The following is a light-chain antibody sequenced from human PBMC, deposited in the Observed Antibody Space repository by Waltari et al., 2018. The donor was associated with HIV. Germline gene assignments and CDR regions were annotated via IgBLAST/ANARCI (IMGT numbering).Light chain of an antibody. J-gene: IGKJ3*01. CDR2: DAS. Sequence: EIVLTQSPATLSLSPGERATLPCRASQSVSSYLAWYQQKPGQAPRLLIYDASNRATGIPARFSGSGSGTDFTLTISSLEPDDFAVYYCQQRSNWPPFTFGPGTKVDIK. CDR1: QSVSSY. CDR3: QQRSNWPPFT. V-gene: IGKV3-11*01.